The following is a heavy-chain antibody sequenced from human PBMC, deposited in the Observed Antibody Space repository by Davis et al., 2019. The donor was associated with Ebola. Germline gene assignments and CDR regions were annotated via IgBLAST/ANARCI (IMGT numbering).Heavy chain of an antibody. D-gene: IGHD2-21*01. CDR1: GYTFTAHY. CDR3: ARGVVVIATDYFDY. CDR2: INPNSGGT. V-gene: IGHV1-2*02. J-gene: IGHJ4*02. Sequence: ASVKVSCKTSGYTFTAHYLHWVRQAPGQGLEWMGWINPNSGGTNYAQKFQGRVTMTRDTSISTAYMELSRLRSDDTAVYYCARGVVVIATDYFDYWGQRTLVTVSS.